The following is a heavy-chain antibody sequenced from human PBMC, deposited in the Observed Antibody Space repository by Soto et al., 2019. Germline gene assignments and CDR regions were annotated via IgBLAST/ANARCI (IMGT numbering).Heavy chain of an antibody. Sequence: GGSLRLSCGASGFSFISYGMEWGRLAPGKGLEWVAATTYDGGIKHYVDSVKGRFTISRDNSKNTLYLQMNSLRVEDTATYYCAGALENPYFYYGLNVWGQGTTVTVSS. D-gene: IGHD1-1*01. CDR1: GFSFISYG. J-gene: IGHJ6*02. V-gene: IGHV3-30*03. CDR3: AGALENPYFYYGLNV. CDR2: TTYDGGIK.